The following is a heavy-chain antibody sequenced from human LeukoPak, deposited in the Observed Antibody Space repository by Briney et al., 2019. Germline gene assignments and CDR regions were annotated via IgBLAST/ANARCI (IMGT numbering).Heavy chain of an antibody. CDR2: ISSSSSYI. CDR1: GFTFSSYN. Sequence: GSLRLSCAASGFTFSSYNMDWVRQAPGKGLEWVSSISSSSSYIYYADSVKGRFTISRDNAKNSLYLQMNSLRAEDTAVYYCARDGSYGVFDYWGQGTLVTVSS. V-gene: IGHV3-21*01. D-gene: IGHD1-26*01. J-gene: IGHJ4*02. CDR3: ARDGSYGVFDY.